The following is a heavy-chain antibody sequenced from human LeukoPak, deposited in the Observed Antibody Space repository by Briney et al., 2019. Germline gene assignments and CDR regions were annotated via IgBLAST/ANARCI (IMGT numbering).Heavy chain of an antibody. J-gene: IGHJ4*02. V-gene: IGHV3-21*01. D-gene: IGHD5-24*01. CDR1: GFTFSNYD. CDR3: ARGEEKATITALDS. CDR2: ISSSSSYV. Sequence: GGSLRLSCAASGFTFSNYDMHWVRQAPGKGLEWVSAISSSSSYVYYADSIKGRFTISRDNAENSLYLQMNSLRAVDTAVYFCARGEEKATITALDSWGQGTLVTVSS.